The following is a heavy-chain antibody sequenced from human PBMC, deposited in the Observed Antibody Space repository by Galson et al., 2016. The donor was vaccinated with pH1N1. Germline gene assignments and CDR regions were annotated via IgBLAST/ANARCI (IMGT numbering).Heavy chain of an antibody. J-gene: IGHJ4*02. D-gene: IGHD6-19*01. V-gene: IGHV5-51*01. CDR3: ARRSAVAGVDY. CDR1: GYSFSSHW. Sequence: QSGAEVKKPRESLKISCQGFGYSFSSHWIGWVRQMPGKGLEWMGIIYPGDSDTKYSPSFQGQVTFSADKSINTAYLQWSSLKASDTAMYFCARRSAVAGVDYWGQGTLVTVSS. CDR2: IYPGDSDT.